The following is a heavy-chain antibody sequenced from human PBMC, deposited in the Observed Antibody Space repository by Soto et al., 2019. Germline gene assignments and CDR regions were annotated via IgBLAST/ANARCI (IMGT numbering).Heavy chain of an antibody. J-gene: IGHJ3*01. V-gene: IGHV3-15*07. D-gene: IGHD2-8*01. CDR3: TRNGLDAFDV. CDR2: IRRKTDGGTT. Sequence: GGSLRLSCAASGFIFSNFWMNWVRQAPGKGLEWVGRIRRKTDGGTTDAAASVEGRFTISRDDSKDTLYLQMNSLKTEDTAVYYWTRNGLDAFDVWGQGTMVTVS. CDR1: GFIFSNFW.